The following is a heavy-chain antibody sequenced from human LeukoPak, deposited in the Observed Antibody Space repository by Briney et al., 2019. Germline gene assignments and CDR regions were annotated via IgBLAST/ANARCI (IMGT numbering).Heavy chain of an antibody. V-gene: IGHV4-39*01. CDR2: IYYSGST. J-gene: IGHJ4*02. CDR1: GGSISSSSYY. Sequence: PSETLSLTCTVSGGSISSSSYYWGWIRQPPGKGLEWIGSIYYSGSTYYNPSLKSRVTISVDTSKNQFSLELSSVTAADTAVYYCASPQTGFFGVARRGYYFDYWGQGTLVTVSS. CDR3: ASPQTGFFGVARRGYYFDY. D-gene: IGHD3-3*01.